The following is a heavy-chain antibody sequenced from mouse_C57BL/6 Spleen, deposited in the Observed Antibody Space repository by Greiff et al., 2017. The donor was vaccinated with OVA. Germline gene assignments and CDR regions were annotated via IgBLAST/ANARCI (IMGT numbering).Heavy chain of an antibody. D-gene: IGHD2-4*01. Sequence: VQLQQSGPGLVQPSQSLSITCTVSGFSLTSYGVHWVRQSPGKGLEWLGVIWSGGSTDYNAAFISRLSISKDNSKSQVFFKMNRLQADDTAIYYCARNEIYYDYPWYFDVWGTGTTVTVSS. CDR2: IWSGGST. J-gene: IGHJ1*03. CDR3: ARNEIYYDYPWYFDV. CDR1: GFSLTSYG. V-gene: IGHV2-2*01.